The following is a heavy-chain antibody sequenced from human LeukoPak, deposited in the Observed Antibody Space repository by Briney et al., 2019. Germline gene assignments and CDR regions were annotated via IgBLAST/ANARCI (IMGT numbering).Heavy chain of an antibody. CDR3: ARGRLGATY. CDR2: IYYSGTT. Sequence: NPSETLSLTCTVSGGSISNYYWSWIRQPPGKGLEWIGYIYYSGTTNYNPSLRSRVTISVDMSKNQFFLNLTSVTAADTAVYYCARGRLGATYWGQGTLVTVSS. J-gene: IGHJ4*02. D-gene: IGHD1-26*01. CDR1: GGSISNYY. V-gene: IGHV4-59*01.